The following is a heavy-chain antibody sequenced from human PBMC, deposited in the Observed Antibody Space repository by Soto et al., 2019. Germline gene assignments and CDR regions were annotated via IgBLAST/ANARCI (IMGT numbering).Heavy chain of an antibody. J-gene: IGHJ6*02. CDR3: VRGNYYGMDV. CDR1: GFTFSRFG. Sequence: GGSLRLSCTTSGFTFSRFGMHWARQAPGKGLQWVAVISYDGSNKYYADSVRGRFTISRDNSKNTLYLQMNSLRAEDTAVYYCVRGNYYGMDVWGQGTTVTVSS. CDR2: ISYDGSNK. V-gene: IGHV3-30*03.